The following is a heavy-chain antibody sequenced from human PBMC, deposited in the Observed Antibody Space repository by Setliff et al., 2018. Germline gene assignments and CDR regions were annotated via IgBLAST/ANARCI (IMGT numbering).Heavy chain of an antibody. Sequence: PGGSLRLSCAASGFTFSSYWMHWVRQAPGKGLEWVANIKEDGSEKYYVDSVKGRFTISRDNAKNSLDLQMDSLRGEDTAVYYCVKGLHPSIVGATYPDYWGQGTLVTVSS. CDR2: IKEDGSEK. CDR3: VKGLHPSIVGATYPDY. CDR1: GFTFSSYW. D-gene: IGHD1-26*01. V-gene: IGHV3-7*01. J-gene: IGHJ4*02.